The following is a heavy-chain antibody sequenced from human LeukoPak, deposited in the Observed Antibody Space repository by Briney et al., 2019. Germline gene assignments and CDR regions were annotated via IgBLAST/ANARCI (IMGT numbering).Heavy chain of an antibody. D-gene: IGHD5-24*01. CDR1: GFTFSSYE. V-gene: IGHV3-48*03. CDR2: ISCSGSTI. J-gene: IGHJ4*02. Sequence: GGSLRLSCAASGFTFSSYEMSWVRQAAGRVLEWDSYISCSGSTISYADSVKGRFTISRDKDKNSLYLQINSLRAEDTAVYYCARAVEMATIEDYWGQGTLVTVSS. CDR3: ARAVEMATIEDY.